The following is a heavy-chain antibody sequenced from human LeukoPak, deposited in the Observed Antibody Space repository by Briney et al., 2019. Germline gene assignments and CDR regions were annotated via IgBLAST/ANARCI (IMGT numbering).Heavy chain of an antibody. Sequence: PGGSLRLSCAASGFTFSSYAMSGVRQAPGEGLEGVSAISGRGDSTYYADSVKGRFTISRDNSKNTLYLQMNSLRAEDTDVYYCAKGTGYCSSTSCFGGEADYWGQGTLVTVSS. V-gene: IGHV3-23*01. J-gene: IGHJ4*02. CDR3: AKGTGYCSSTSCFGGEADY. CDR2: ISGRGDST. D-gene: IGHD2-2*03. CDR1: GFTFSSYA.